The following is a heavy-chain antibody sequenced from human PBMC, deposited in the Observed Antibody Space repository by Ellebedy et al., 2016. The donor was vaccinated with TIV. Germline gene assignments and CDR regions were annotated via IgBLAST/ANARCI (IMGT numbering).Heavy chain of an antibody. J-gene: IGHJ4*02. V-gene: IGHV3-74*01. D-gene: IGHD3-22*01. CDR1: GFIFSSYW. CDR3: SRGGHYSDSLFDS. Sequence: GGSLRLXXAASGFIFSSYWMHWVRQAPGKGLVWVSRINADGRSRSYADSVKGRFTISRDNADNTLYLQMNSLRGDGTAVYYCSRGGHYSDSLFDSWGRGTLVTVSS. CDR2: INADGRSR.